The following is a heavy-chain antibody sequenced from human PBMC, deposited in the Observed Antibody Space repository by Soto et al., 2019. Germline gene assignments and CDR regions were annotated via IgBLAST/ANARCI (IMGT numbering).Heavy chain of an antibody. D-gene: IGHD2-15*01. CDR3: ARDKGRSPLDY. CDR2: ISSSSSTI. Sequence: EVQLVESGGGLVQPGGSLKLSCAASGFTFSSYSMNWVRQAPGKGLEWVSYISSSSSTIYYADSVKGRFTISRDNAKNSLYLKTNSLTAEDTAVYYCARDKGRSPLDYWGQGTLVTVSS. CDR1: GFTFSSYS. J-gene: IGHJ4*02. V-gene: IGHV3-48*01.